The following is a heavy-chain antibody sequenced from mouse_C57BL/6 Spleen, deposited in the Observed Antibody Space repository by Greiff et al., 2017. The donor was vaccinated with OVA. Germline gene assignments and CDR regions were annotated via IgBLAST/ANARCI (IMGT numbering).Heavy chain of an antibody. D-gene: IGHD1-1*01. CDR2: IDPSDSYT. CDR3: ARDTTVVGFDY. V-gene: IGHV1-50*01. Sequence: QVQLKQPGAELVKPGASVKLSCKASGYTFTSYWMQWVKQRPGQGLEWIGEIDPSDSYTNYNQKFKGKATLTVDTSSSTAYMQLSSLTSEDSAVYYCARDTTVVGFDYWGQGTTLTVSS. J-gene: IGHJ2*01. CDR1: GYTFTSYW.